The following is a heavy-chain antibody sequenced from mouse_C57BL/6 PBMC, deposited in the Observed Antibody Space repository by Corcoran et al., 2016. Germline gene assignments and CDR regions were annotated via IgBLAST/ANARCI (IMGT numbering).Heavy chain of an antibody. V-gene: IGHV1-64*01. CDR2: IHPNSGST. D-gene: IGHD2-4*01. Sequence: QVQLQQPGAELVKPGASVKLSCKASGYTFTSYWMHWVKQRPGQGLEWIGMIHPNSGSTNYNEKFKSKATLTVDKSSSTAYMQLSSLTSEDSAVYYCASPGDYGGFAYWGQGTLVTVSA. J-gene: IGHJ3*01. CDR1: GYTFTSYW. CDR3: ASPGDYGGFAY.